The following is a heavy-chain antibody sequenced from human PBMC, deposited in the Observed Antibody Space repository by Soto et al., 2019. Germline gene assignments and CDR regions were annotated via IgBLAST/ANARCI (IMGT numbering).Heavy chain of an antibody. Sequence: PGESLKISCKGSGYSFTSYWIGWVRQMPGKGLEWMGIIYPGDSDTRYSPSFQGQVTISADKSISTAYLQWSSLKASDTAMYYCARQRRFYYDRSGYSGYFDIWGRGTQVTVSS. D-gene: IGHD3-22*01. J-gene: IGHJ2*01. V-gene: IGHV5-51*01. CDR3: ARQRRFYYDRSGYSGYFDI. CDR2: IYPGDSDT. CDR1: GYSFTSYW.